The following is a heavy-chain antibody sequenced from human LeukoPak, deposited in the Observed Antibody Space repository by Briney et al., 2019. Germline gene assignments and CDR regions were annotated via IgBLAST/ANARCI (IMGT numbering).Heavy chain of an antibody. D-gene: IGHD5-24*01. J-gene: IGHJ4*02. CDR3: AKLRDGYKIGPFYDY. V-gene: IGHV3-23*01. CDR2: ISGSGGST. Sequence: GGSLRLSCAASGFTFSSYVMSWVRQAPGKGLEWVSAISGSGGSTYYADSVKGRFTISRDNSKNTLYLQMNSLRAEDTAVYYCAKLRDGYKIGPFYDYWGQGTLVTVSS. CDR1: GFTFSSYV.